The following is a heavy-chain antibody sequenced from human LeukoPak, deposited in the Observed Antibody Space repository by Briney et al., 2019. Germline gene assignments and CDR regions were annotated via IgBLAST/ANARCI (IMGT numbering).Heavy chain of an antibody. CDR2: IYYSGST. Sequence: SETLSLTCTVSGGPISSYYWSWIRQPPGKGLEWIGYIYYSGSTNYNPSLKSRVTISVDTSKKQFSLKLSSVTAADTAVYYCARDLSAGTVSRFDPWGHGTLVTVSS. V-gene: IGHV4-59*01. CDR1: GGPISSYY. D-gene: IGHD1-14*01. J-gene: IGHJ5*02. CDR3: ARDLSAGTVSRFDP.